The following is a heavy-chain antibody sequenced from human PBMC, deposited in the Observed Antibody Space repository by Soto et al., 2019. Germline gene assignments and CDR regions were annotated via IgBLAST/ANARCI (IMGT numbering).Heavy chain of an antibody. CDR3: ARQTGSGYYILLNWYFDL. Sequence: GSGPTLVNPTQTLTLTCTFSGFSLSTSGVGVGWIRQPPGKALEWLALIYWNDDKRYSPSLKSRLTITKDTSKNQVVLTMTNMDPVDTATYYCARQTGSGYYILLNWYFDLWGRGTLVTVSS. CDR1: GFSLSTSGVG. J-gene: IGHJ2*01. V-gene: IGHV2-5*01. CDR2: IYWNDDK. D-gene: IGHD3-3*01.